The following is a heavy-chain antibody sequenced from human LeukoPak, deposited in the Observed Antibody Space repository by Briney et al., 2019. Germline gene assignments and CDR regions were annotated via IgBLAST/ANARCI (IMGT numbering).Heavy chain of an antibody. CDR1: GGTFSSYT. Sequence: SVKVSCKASGGTFSSYTISWVRQAPGQGLEWMGRIIPILGIANYAQKFQGRVTITADKSTSTAYMELSSLRSEDTAVYYCAREDYHASYYMDVWGKGTTVTVSS. J-gene: IGHJ6*03. CDR2: IIPILGIA. CDR3: AREDYHASYYMDV. D-gene: IGHD4-11*01. V-gene: IGHV1-69*04.